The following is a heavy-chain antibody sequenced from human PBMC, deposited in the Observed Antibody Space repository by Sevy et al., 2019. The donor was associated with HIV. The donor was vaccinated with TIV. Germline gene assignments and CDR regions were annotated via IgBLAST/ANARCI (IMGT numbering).Heavy chain of an antibody. CDR2: INHSGST. CDR1: GGSFSGYY. D-gene: IGHD3-9*01. Sequence: SETLSLTCAVYGGSFSGYYWSWIRQPPGKGLEWIGEINHSGSTNYNPSLKSRVTISVDTSKNQFSLKLSSVTAADTAVYYWARDYPHYDILTGYSRTGFDPWGQGTLVAVSS. J-gene: IGHJ5*02. V-gene: IGHV4-34*01. CDR3: ARDYPHYDILTGYSRTGFDP.